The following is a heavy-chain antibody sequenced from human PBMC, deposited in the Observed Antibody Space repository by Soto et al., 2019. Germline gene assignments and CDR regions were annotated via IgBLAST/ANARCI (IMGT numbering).Heavy chain of an antibody. D-gene: IGHD2-15*01. CDR1: GFTFRRYG. CDR2: IWYDGSNK. J-gene: IGHJ6*03. CDR3: ARDNGCSGGSCSSYYYYYYMDV. V-gene: IGHV3-33*08. Sequence: GGSLRLSCAASGFTFRRYGIHWVRQAPDKGLEWVAVIWYDGSNKYYAASVKGRFTISRDNSKITLYLQMNSLRAEDTAVYYCARDNGCSGGSCSSYYYYYYMDVWGKGTTVAVSS.